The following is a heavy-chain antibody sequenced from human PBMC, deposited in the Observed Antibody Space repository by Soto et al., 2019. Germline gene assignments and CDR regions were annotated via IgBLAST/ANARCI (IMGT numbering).Heavy chain of an antibody. J-gene: IGHJ4*02. Sequence: VASVKVSCKASGGTFSSYAISWVRQAPGQGLEWMGGIIPIFGTANYAQKFQGRVTITADESTSTAYMELSSLRSEDTAVYYCARGAVRGVIITQYYFDYWGQGTLVTVSS. D-gene: IGHD3-10*01. CDR2: IIPIFGTA. V-gene: IGHV1-69*13. CDR3: ARGAVRGVIITQYYFDY. CDR1: GGTFSSYA.